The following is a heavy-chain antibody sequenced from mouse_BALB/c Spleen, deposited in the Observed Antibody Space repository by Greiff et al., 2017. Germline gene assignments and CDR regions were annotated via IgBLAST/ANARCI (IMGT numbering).Heavy chain of an antibody. CDR2: ISSGGGST. CDR1: GFAFSSYD. CDR3: ARQGGRDYAMDD. V-gene: IGHV5-12-1*01. J-gene: IGHJ4*01. Sequence: DVKLQESGGGLVKPGGSLKLSCAASGFAFSSYDMSWVRQTPEKRLEWVAYISSGGGSTYYPDTVKGRFTISRDNAKNTLYLQMSSLKSEDTAMYYCARQGGRDYAMDDWGQGTSVTVAS.